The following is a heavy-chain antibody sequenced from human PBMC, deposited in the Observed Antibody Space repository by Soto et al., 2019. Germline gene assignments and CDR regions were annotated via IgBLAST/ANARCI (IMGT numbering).Heavy chain of an antibody. J-gene: IGHJ4*02. Sequence: EVQLVESGGGLVQPGGSLRLSCAASGFTFSSYDMHWVRQATGKGLEWVSAIGTAGDTYYPGSVKGRFTISRENAKNSLYLQTNSLRAGDTAVYYCARFARTAAHFDYWGQGTLVTVSS. CDR1: GFTFSSYD. D-gene: IGHD2-2*01. V-gene: IGHV3-13*01. CDR2: IGTAGDT. CDR3: ARFARTAAHFDY.